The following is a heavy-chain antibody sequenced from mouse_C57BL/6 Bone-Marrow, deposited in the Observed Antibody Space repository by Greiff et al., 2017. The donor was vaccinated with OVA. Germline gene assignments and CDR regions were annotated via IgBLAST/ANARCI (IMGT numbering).Heavy chain of an antibody. V-gene: IGHV1-53*01. CDR2: INPRNGGT. CDR3: ARGEDYGGGAYYYALDY. Sequence: QVQLQQPGTELVKPGASVKLSCKASGYTFTSYGMHWVKQRPGQGLEWIGNINPRNGGTNYNEKFKSKATLTADKSSSTAYMQLRSLPSEDSAVYYWARGEDYGGGAYYYALDYWGQGTSVTVSA. D-gene: IGHD2-4*01. J-gene: IGHJ4*01. CDR1: GYTFTSYG.